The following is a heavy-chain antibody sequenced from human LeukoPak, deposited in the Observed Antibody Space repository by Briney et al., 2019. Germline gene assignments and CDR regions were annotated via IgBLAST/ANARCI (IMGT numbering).Heavy chain of an antibody. V-gene: IGHV3-7*01. Sequence: PGGSLRLSCAASGFTFSSYWMSWVRQAPGKGLEWVANIKQDGSEKYYVDSVKGRFTISRDNAKNSLYLQMNSLRAEDTAVYYCARGRDSSSWYDEWFDPWGQGTLVTVSS. J-gene: IGHJ5*02. CDR3: ARGRDSSSWYDEWFDP. CDR1: GFTFSSYW. CDR2: IKQDGSEK. D-gene: IGHD6-13*01.